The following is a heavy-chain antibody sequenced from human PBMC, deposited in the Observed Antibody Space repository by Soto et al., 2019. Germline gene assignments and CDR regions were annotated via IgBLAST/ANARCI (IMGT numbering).Heavy chain of an antibody. CDR3: VRWWNGIDY. CDR1: GFIFGDYA. V-gene: IGHV3-11*01. CDR2: ISLSGYVT. Sequence: QVRLVESGGDLVKPGGSLRLSCVGSGFIFGDYAMGWSRQAPGKGLEWISYISLSGYVTFVADSVKGRFTFSRDNRKNTLYVQMNSLTAGDTAVYYCVRWWNGIDYWGQGTLVTVSS. J-gene: IGHJ4*02. D-gene: IGHD1-1*01.